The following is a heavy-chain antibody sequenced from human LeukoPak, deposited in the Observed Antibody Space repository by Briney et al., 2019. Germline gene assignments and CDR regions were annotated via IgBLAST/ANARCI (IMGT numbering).Heavy chain of an antibody. CDR1: GYTFTSCG. CDR3: ATDRFLVGAIDY. CDR2: ISAYNGNT. V-gene: IGHV1-18*01. D-gene: IGHD1-26*01. Sequence: ASVKVSCKASGYTFTSCGISWVRQAPGQGLEWMGWISAYNGNTNYAQKLQGRVTMTTDTSTSTAYMELRSLRSDDTAVYYCATDRFLVGAIDYWGQGTLVTVSS. J-gene: IGHJ4*02.